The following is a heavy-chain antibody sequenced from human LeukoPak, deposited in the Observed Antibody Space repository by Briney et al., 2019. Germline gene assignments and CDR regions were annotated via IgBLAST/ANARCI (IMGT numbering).Heavy chain of an antibody. V-gene: IGHV4-59*12. CDR3: ARLGSGYDWDNWFDP. J-gene: IGHJ5*02. CDR2: IYYSGTT. D-gene: IGHD5-12*01. CDR1: GGSISNYY. Sequence: KTSETLSLTCTVSGGSISNYYWNWIRQPPGKGLEWIGYIYYSGTTNYNHSLKSRVSMSVDTSKNQFSLKLSSVTAADTAVYYCARLGSGYDWDNWFDPWGQGTLVTVSS.